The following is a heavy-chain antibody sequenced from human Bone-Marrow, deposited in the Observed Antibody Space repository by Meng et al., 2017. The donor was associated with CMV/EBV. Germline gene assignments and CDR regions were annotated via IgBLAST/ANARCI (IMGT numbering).Heavy chain of an antibody. V-gene: IGHV3-66*02. CDR1: GISVDDKY. Sequence: ETLSLTCAASGISVDDKYMSWVRQTPGKGLEWVSLVYRNGSTSYADSVKGRFTISRDTFTNMLYLQMDSLRPEDAAIYYCTTDYSRTSGWYVLAHWGHGTRVTVSS. J-gene: IGHJ4*01. D-gene: IGHD6-19*01. CDR2: VYRNGST. CDR3: TTDYSRTSGWYVLAH.